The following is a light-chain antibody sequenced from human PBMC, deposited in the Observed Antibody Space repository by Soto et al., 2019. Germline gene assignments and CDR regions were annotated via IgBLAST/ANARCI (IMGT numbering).Light chain of an antibody. CDR2: GTS. Sequence: EIVLTQSPGTLSLSPGERATLSCRASQSVRNNYLAWYQQQPGQAPRLLIYGTSTRDTGIPDRFSGSGSGTEFTLTISRLEPEDFAVYYWQQYGSSYTFGPGTKVEIK. V-gene: IGKV3-20*01. J-gene: IGKJ3*01. CDR3: QQYGSSYT. CDR1: QSVRNNY.